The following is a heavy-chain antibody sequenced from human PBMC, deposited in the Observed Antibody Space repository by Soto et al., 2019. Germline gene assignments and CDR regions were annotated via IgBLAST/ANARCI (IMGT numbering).Heavy chain of an antibody. CDR1: GGSIRSYY. CDR3: TRVGGYYGDYPNFDY. J-gene: IGHJ4*02. CDR2: IYYSGST. D-gene: IGHD4-17*01. V-gene: IGHV4-59*01. Sequence: ASETLSLTCTVYGGSIRSYYWSWIRQPPGKGLEWIGNIYYSGSTNYNPSRKSRVTMSVDMSKNQVSLKLSSVTAEDTAVYYCTRVGGYYGDYPNFDYWGQGALVTVPQ.